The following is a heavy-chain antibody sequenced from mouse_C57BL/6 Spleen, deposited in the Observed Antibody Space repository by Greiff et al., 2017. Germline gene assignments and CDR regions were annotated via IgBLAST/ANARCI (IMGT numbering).Heavy chain of an antibody. CDR2: IYPGDGDT. Sequence: VQLQQSGAELVKPGASVKISCKASGYAFSSYWMNWVKQRPGQGLEWIGQIYPGDGDTNYNGKFKGKATLTADKSSSTAYMQLSSLTSEDSAVYFCARKGGLLLYNAMDYWGQGTSVTVSS. J-gene: IGHJ4*01. CDR1: GYAFSSYW. CDR3: ARKGGLLLYNAMDY. V-gene: IGHV1-80*01. D-gene: IGHD2-1*01.